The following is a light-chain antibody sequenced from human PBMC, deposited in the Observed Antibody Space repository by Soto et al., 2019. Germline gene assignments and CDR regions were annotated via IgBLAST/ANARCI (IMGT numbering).Light chain of an antibody. V-gene: IGLV1-40*01. CDR1: SSNIGAGFD. Sequence: SGLTQPPSVSGAPGQRVTISCTGSSSNIGAGFDVHWYQQLPATAPKLLIYGNTNRPSGVPDRFSGSKSGTSASLTITGLQAEDEADYYCQSYDNSLSAFYVFGTGTKVTV. J-gene: IGLJ1*01. CDR3: QSYDNSLSAFYV. CDR2: GNT.